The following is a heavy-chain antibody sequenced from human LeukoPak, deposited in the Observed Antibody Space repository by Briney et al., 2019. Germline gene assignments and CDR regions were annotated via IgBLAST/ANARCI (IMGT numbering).Heavy chain of an antibody. V-gene: IGHV3-7*05. D-gene: IGHD3-22*01. CDR3: AKDAKPYYYDSSGYYYAGAFDI. CDR2: IKEDGSEK. CDR1: GFTFSSNW. J-gene: IGHJ3*02. Sequence: GGSLRLSCAASGFTFSSNWMTWVRQAQGKGLEWVASIKEDGSEKHYVDSVKGRLTISRDNSKNTLHLQMNSLRAEDTAVYYCAKDAKPYYYDSSGYYYAGAFDIWGQGTLVTVSS.